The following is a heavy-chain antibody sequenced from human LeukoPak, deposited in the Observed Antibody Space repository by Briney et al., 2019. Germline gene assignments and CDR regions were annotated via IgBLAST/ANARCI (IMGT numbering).Heavy chain of an antibody. CDR1: GFTFSSYS. CDR3: AKGLKTPLDY. V-gene: IGHV3-48*04. CDR2: ISSSSSTI. D-gene: IGHD3-16*01. J-gene: IGHJ4*02. Sequence: PGGSLRLSCAASGFTFSSYSMNWVRQAPGKGLEWVSYISSSSSTIYYADSVKGRFTISRDNAKNSLYLQMNSLRAEDTAVYYCAKGLKTPLDYWGQGTLVTVSS.